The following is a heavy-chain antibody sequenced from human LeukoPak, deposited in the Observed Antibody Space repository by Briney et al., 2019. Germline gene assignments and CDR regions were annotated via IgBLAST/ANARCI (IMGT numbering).Heavy chain of an antibody. Sequence: GRSLRLSCAASGFTFSSYGMHWVRQAPGKGLEWVAVIWYDGSNKYYADSVKGRFTISRDNSKNTLYLQMNGLRAEDTAVYYCAREEFWSGYSQGYGMDVWGQGTTVTVSS. J-gene: IGHJ6*02. D-gene: IGHD3-3*01. CDR3: AREEFWSGYSQGYGMDV. V-gene: IGHV3-33*01. CDR1: GFTFSSYG. CDR2: IWYDGSNK.